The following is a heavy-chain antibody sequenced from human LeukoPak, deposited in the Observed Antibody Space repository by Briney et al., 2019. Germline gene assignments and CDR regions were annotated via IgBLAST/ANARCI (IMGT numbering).Heavy chain of an antibody. D-gene: IGHD5-12*01. CDR3: ARDRSNIVATTDLNYYYYYGMDV. CDR1: GYTFTGYY. J-gene: IGHJ6*02. CDR2: INPNSGGT. V-gene: IGHV1-2*04. Sequence: GASVKVSCKASGYTFTGYYMHWVRQAPGQGLEWMGWINPNSGGTNYAQKFQGWFTMTRDTSISTAYMELSRLRSDDTAVYYCARDRSNIVATTDLNYYYYYGMDVWGQGTTVTVSS.